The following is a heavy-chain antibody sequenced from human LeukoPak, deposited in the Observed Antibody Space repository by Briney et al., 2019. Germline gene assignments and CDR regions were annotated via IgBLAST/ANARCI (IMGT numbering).Heavy chain of an antibody. CDR1: GYTFTSYG. D-gene: IGHD3-3*01. CDR2: ISAYNGNT. J-gene: IGHJ5*02. V-gene: IGHV1-18*01. CDR3: ARLFTSYYDFWSGPDHNWFDP. Sequence: ASVEVSCKASGYTFTSYGISWVRQAPGQGLEWMGWISAYNGNTNYAQKLQGRVTMTTDTSTSTAYMELRSLRSDDTAVYYCARLFTSYYDFWSGPDHNWFDPWGQGTLVTVSS.